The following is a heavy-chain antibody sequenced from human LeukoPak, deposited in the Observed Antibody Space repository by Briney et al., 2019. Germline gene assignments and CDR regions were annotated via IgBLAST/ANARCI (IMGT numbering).Heavy chain of an antibody. Sequence: GGSLRLSCAASGFTFSSYAMSWVRQAPGKGLEWVSAISGSGGSTYYADSVKGRFTISRDNSKNTLYLQMNSLRAEDTAVYYCAKDVKPTYYYDSSGFINSRFDYWGQGTLVTVSS. CDR3: AKDVKPTYYYDSSGFINSRFDY. CDR1: GFTFSSYA. D-gene: IGHD3-22*01. V-gene: IGHV3-23*01. J-gene: IGHJ4*02. CDR2: ISGSGGST.